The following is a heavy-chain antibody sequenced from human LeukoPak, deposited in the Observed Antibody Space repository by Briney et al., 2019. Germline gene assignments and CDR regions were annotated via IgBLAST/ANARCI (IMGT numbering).Heavy chain of an antibody. CDR3: ARPRWLVPTTRWFDP. D-gene: IGHD6-19*01. Sequence: SETLSLTCAVYGGSFSGYYWSWIRQPPGKGLEWIGEINHSGSTNYNPSLKSRVTISVDTSKNQFSLKLSSVTAADTAVYYCARPRWLVPTTRWFDPWGQGTLVTVSS. V-gene: IGHV4-34*01. CDR1: GGSFSGYY. CDR2: INHSGST. J-gene: IGHJ5*02.